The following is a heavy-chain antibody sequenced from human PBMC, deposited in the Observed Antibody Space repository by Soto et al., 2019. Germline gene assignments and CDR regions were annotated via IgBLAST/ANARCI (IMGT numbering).Heavy chain of an antibody. Sequence: QVQLQESGPGLVKPSQTLSLTCAVSGGSIRSGDYYWSWIRQPPGKGLEWIGYIYYTGSTDYNPSLKSRVTISVDTSKNQFSLKLSSVTAADTAVYYCARSPDASGTYYNVFWFDPWGQGTLVTVSS. CDR2: IYYTGST. CDR1: GGSIRSGDYY. CDR3: ARSPDASGTYYNVFWFDP. D-gene: IGHD3-10*01. V-gene: IGHV4-30-4*01. J-gene: IGHJ5*02.